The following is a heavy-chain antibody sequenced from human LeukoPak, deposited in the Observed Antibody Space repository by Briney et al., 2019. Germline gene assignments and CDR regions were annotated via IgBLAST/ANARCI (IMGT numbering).Heavy chain of an antibody. V-gene: IGHV1-69*04. CDR1: GGTFNSYA. CDR2: IIPILGIA. CDR3: ARGRRDGYEDAFDI. D-gene: IGHD5-24*01. J-gene: IGHJ3*02. Sequence: SVKVSCKASGGTFNSYAISWVRQAPGQGLEWMGRIIPILGIANYAQKFQGRVTITADKSTSTAYMELSSLRSEDTAVYYCARGRRDGYEDAFDIWGQGTMVTVSS.